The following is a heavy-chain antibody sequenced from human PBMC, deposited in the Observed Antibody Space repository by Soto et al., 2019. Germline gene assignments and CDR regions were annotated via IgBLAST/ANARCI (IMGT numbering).Heavy chain of an antibody. CDR2: IIPILGIA. V-gene: IGHV1-69*08. CDR3: ARDGYKGRITMVRGVLDY. J-gene: IGHJ4*02. D-gene: IGHD3-10*01. CDR1: GGTFSSYT. Sequence: QVPLVQSGAEVKKPGSSVKVSCKASGGTFSSYTISWVRQAPGQGLEWMGRIIPILGIANYAQKFQGRVTITADKSTRTAYMELSSLRSEDTAVYYCARDGYKGRITMVRGVLDYWGQGTLVTVSS.